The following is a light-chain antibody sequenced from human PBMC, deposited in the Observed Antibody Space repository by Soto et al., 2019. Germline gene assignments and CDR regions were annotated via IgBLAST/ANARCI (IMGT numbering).Light chain of an antibody. J-gene: IGKJ1*01. CDR1: QSISSY. CDR2: AAS. Sequence: DLQMTPAPSSLSASVGDRVTITCRASQSISSYLNWDQQKPGKAPKLLIYAASSLQSGVPSRFSGSGSGTDFTLTISSLQPEDFATYYCQQSYSTPWTFGQGTKVEIK. CDR3: QQSYSTPWT. V-gene: IGKV1-39*01.